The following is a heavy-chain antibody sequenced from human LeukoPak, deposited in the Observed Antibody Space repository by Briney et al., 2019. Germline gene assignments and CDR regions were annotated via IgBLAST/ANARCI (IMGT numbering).Heavy chain of an antibody. D-gene: IGHD4-17*01. CDR1: GYSISTGYY. J-gene: IGHJ4*02. CDR2: FYHGGST. Sequence: NPSETLSLTCTVSGYSISTGYYWDWIRPPPGKGLEWIGTFYHGGSTYYNPSLKSRVTISVDTSKNQFSLNLTSVTAADTAVYYCARRAGEYSHPYDYWGQGTLVTVSS. CDR3: ARRAGEYSHPYDY. V-gene: IGHV4-38-2*02.